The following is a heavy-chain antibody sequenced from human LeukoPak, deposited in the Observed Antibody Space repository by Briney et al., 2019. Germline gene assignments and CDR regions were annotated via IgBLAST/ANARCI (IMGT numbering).Heavy chain of an antibody. Sequence: GGSLRLSCAASGLTLSRYAMTWVRQAPGKGLEWVGRIKTKPDGGPTVYAVPARGRFTISRDDSKKTLFLQIDSLKTEDTAVYYCTTRVVTTNDFWGQGTLVTVSS. CDR1: GLTLSRYA. CDR3: TTRVVTTNDF. CDR2: IKTKPDGGPT. J-gene: IGHJ4*02. V-gene: IGHV3-15*01. D-gene: IGHD2-21*02.